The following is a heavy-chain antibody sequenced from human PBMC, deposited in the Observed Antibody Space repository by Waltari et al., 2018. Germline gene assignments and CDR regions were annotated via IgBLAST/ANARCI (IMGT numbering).Heavy chain of an antibody. D-gene: IGHD3-16*01. CDR3: ARGVMITFGGAFDY. CDR1: GFTVSSNY. J-gene: IGHJ4*02. CDR2: IYSGGST. V-gene: IGHV3-53*01. Sequence: EVQLVESGGGLIQPGGSLRLSCAASGFTVSSNYMSWVRQAPGKGLEWVSVIYSGGSTYYADSVKSRFTISRDNSKNTLYLQMNSLRAEDTAVYYCARGVMITFGGAFDYWGQGTLVTVSS.